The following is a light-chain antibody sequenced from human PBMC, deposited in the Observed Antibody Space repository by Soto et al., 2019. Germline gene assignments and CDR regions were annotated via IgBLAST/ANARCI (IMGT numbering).Light chain of an antibody. V-gene: IGKV3-20*01. CDR3: QQYVSSPVT. CDR1: QSVSSN. Sequence: DIVFAQSPGNLALSPGERATLFRRASQSVSSNLAWYQQKPGQAPRLLIYGASSRAAGIPDRFSGSGSGTDFTLTISRLEPEDFAVYYCQQYVSSPVTFGGGTKVDTK. CDR2: GAS. J-gene: IGKJ4*01.